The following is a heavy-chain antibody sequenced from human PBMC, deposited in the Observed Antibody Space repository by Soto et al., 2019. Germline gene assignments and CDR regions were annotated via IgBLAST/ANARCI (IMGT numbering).Heavy chain of an antibody. Sequence: ASVKVSCKASGYTFKNYGIKCVRQAPGQGLEWVGWITTYNGNRYSAEKFQGIVTMTTDTSTSTTYMELKSLTSDDTGVYYCARTPGGSSSFVAYWGQGTLVTVSS. D-gene: IGHD6-6*01. CDR1: GYTFKNYG. J-gene: IGHJ4*02. CDR3: ARTPGGSSSFVAY. V-gene: IGHV1-18*01. CDR2: ITTYNGNR.